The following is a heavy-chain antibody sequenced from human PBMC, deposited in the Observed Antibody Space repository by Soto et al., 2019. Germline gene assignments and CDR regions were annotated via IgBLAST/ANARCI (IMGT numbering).Heavy chain of an antibody. CDR3: ARLGIAVAKDY. CDR1: GGSISSNSYY. Sequence: QLQLQESGPGLVKPSETLSLTCTVSGGSISSNSYYWGWIRQPPGKGLEWIGSIYYSGSPYYNPSLKSRVTISVDTSKNQFSLKLSSVTAADTALYYCARLGIAVAKDYWGQGTLVTVSS. V-gene: IGHV4-39*01. J-gene: IGHJ4*02. CDR2: IYYSGSP. D-gene: IGHD6-19*01.